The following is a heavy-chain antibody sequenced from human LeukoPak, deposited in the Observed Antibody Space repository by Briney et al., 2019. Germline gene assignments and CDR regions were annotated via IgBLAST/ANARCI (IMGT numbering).Heavy chain of an antibody. CDR3: AKILNAMYFDL. V-gene: IGHV3-23*01. CDR2: ISGTT. J-gene: IGHJ2*01. CDR1: GFTFSSYA. D-gene: IGHD2-2*01. Sequence: PGGSLRLSCAASGFTFSSYAMNWVRQAPGKGLEWVSTISGTTYYADSVKGRFSISRDDSQNMLFLQMDNLRADDTAVYYCAKILNAMYFDLRGRGTLVTVSS.